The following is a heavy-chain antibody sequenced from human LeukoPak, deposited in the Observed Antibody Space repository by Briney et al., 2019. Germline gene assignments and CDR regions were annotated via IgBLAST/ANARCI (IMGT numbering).Heavy chain of an antibody. Sequence: PSETLSLTCAVYGGSFSGYYWSWIRQPPGKGLEWIGYIYYSGSTNYNPSLKSRVTISVDTSKNQFSLKLSSVTAADTAVYYCARGGSGWPNWFDPWGQGTLVTVSS. CDR1: GGSFSGYY. J-gene: IGHJ5*02. CDR3: ARGGSGWPNWFDP. CDR2: IYYSGST. V-gene: IGHV4-59*01. D-gene: IGHD6-19*01.